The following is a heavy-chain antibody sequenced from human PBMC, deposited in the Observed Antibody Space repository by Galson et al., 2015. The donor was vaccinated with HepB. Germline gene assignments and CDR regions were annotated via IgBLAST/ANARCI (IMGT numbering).Heavy chain of an antibody. CDR1: GFTFGDYA. CDR2: IRSKAYGGTT. Sequence: SLRLSCAASGFTFGDYAMSWFRQAPGKGLEWVGSIRSKAYGGTTDYAASVKGSFTISRDDSKSIASLQMNSLKTEDTAVYYCTRGAGDYVSFDYWGQGTLVTVSS. D-gene: IGHD4-17*01. J-gene: IGHJ4*02. V-gene: IGHV3-49*03. CDR3: TRGAGDYVSFDY.